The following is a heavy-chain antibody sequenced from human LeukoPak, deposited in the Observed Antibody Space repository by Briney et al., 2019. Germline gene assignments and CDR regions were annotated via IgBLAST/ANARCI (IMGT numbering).Heavy chain of an antibody. V-gene: IGHV3-48*03. CDR3: ARDISYTSGHI. J-gene: IGHJ4*02. Sequence: GGSLRLSCAASGFTFSSYEMNWVRQAPGKGLEWVSYISSSGSTIYYADSVKGRFTISRDSAKNSLYLQMNSLRAEDTAVYFCARDISYTSGHIWGQGTLVTVSS. CDR2: ISSSGSTI. D-gene: IGHD6-19*01. CDR1: GFTFSSYE.